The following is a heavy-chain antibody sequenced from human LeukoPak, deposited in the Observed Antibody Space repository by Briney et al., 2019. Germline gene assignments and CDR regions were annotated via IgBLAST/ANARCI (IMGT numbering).Heavy chain of an antibody. CDR3: ARDRLRD. Sequence: GGSLRLSCAASGFTFSTYSMNWVRQAPGKGLEWVSFISSTSSNIYYADSVKGRFTISRDNAQNSLYLQMNSLRAEHTAVYYCARDRLRDWGQGTLVTVSS. J-gene: IGHJ4*02. D-gene: IGHD4-17*01. CDR2: ISSTSSNI. CDR1: GFTFSTYS. V-gene: IGHV3-21*01.